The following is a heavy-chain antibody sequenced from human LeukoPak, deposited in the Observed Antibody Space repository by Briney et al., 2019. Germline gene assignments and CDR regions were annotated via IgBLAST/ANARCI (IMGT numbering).Heavy chain of an antibody. V-gene: IGHV4-39*02. CDR2: IYYSGST. CDR1: GGSISSSSYY. J-gene: IGHJ3*02. Sequence: PSETLSLTCTVSGGSISSSSYYWGWIRQPPGKGLEWIGSIYYSGSTYYNPSLKSRVTISVDTSKNQFSLKLSSVTAADTAVYYCARESSSSRGAAFDIWGQGTMVTVSS. D-gene: IGHD6-13*01. CDR3: ARESSSSRGAAFDI.